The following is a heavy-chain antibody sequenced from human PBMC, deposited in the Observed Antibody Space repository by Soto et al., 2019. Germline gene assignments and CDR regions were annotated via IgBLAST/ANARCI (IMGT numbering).Heavy chain of an antibody. CDR2: ISGSGGST. V-gene: IGHV3-23*01. CDR3: AGRIVVVITSVNWYFDL. D-gene: IGHD3-22*01. CDR1: GFTFSSYA. J-gene: IGHJ2*01. Sequence: EVQLLESGGGLVQPGGSLRLSCAASGFTFSSYAMSWVRQAPGKGLEWVSAISGSGGSTYYADSVKGRFTISRDNSKNTPYLQMISLRAEVTAVYYCAGRIVVVITSVNWYFDLWGRGTLVTVSS.